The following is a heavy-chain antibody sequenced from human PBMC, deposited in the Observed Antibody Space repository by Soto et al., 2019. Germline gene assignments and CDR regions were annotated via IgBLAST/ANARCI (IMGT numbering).Heavy chain of an antibody. D-gene: IGHD2-2*01. CDR1: GDSVSSNSAA. V-gene: IGHV6-1*01. Sequence: LSQTLSLTCAISGDSVSSNSAAWNWIRQSPSRGLEWLGRTYYRSKWYNDYAVSVKSRIAINPDTSKNQFSLQLNSVTPEDTAVYYCARGWRNCTTSSCYYWFDPWGQGTLVTVSS. CDR2: TYYRSKWYN. J-gene: IGHJ5*02. CDR3: ARGWRNCTTSSCYYWFDP.